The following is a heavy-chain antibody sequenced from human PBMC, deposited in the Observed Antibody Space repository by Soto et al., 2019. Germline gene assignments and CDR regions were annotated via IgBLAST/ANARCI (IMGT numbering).Heavy chain of an antibody. CDR1: GFTFDDYA. Sequence: EVQLVDSGGGLVQPGRSLRLSCAASGFTFDDYAMHWVRQAPGKGLEWVSGISWNSGSIGYADSVKGRFTISRDNAKNSLYLQMNSLRTEDTALYYCAKDIPPRYCTNGVCYSPYYFDYCGQGTLGTVSS. CDR2: ISWNSGSI. V-gene: IGHV3-9*01. CDR3: AKDIPPRYCTNGVCYSPYYFDY. J-gene: IGHJ4*02. D-gene: IGHD2-8*01.